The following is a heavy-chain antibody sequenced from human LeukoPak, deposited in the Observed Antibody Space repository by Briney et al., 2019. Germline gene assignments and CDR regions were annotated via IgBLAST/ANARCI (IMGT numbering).Heavy chain of an antibody. J-gene: IGHJ5*02. Sequence: GGSLRLSCAASGFTFSSYGMHWVRQAPGKGLEWVAFIRYDGSNKYYADSVKGRFTISRDNSKNTLYLQMNSLRAEDTAVYYCARDRRSYGDYEGWFDPWGQGTLVTVSS. CDR3: ARDRRSYGDYEGWFDP. V-gene: IGHV3-30*02. CDR2: IRYDGSNK. D-gene: IGHD4-17*01. CDR1: GFTFSSYG.